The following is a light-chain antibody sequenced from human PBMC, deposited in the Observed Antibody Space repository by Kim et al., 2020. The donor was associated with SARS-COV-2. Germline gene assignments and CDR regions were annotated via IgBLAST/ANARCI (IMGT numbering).Light chain of an antibody. CDR1: QSVNSN. CDR2: GAS. Sequence: SPGERATLSSRASQSVNSNLAWYQHKPGQAPRLLIFGASTRATGIPARFSGSGSGTEFTLTISSLQSEDFAVYYCQQYNNWPPWTFGQGTKVDIK. CDR3: QQYNNWPPWT. J-gene: IGKJ1*01. V-gene: IGKV3-15*01.